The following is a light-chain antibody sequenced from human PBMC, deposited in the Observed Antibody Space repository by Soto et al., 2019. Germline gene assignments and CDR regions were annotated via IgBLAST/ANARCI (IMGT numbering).Light chain of an antibody. J-gene: IGKJ4*01. CDR1: QSVSGY. CDR2: DAS. Sequence: EIVLTQSPATLSLSPGERATLSCRASQSVSGYLAWYQQSPGQAPRLLIYDASKRATGIPARFSGSGFGTDFTLTISSLQPEDGATCYCQKCKIAPFTSGGGTKVDIK. V-gene: IGKV3-11*01. CDR3: QKCKIAPFT.